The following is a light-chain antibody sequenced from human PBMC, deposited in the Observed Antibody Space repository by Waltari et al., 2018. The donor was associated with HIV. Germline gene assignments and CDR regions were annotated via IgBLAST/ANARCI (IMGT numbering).Light chain of an antibody. Sequence: QSVLTQPPSASGTPGQRVTISCSGSTSNIGSNTINWYQQLPGTAPKPLIYSNNRRPSGVPDRFSGSKSGTSASLAISGLQSEDEADYSCAAWDDSLNGPVFGGGTKLTVL. V-gene: IGLV1-44*01. J-gene: IGLJ3*02. CDR1: TSNIGSNT. CDR3: AAWDDSLNGPV. CDR2: SNN.